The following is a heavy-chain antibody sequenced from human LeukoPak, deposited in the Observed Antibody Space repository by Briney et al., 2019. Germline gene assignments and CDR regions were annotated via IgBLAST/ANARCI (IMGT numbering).Heavy chain of an antibody. Sequence: SETLSLTCTVSGGSISSSSDYWGWIRQPPGKGLEWIGEINHSGSTKYNPSLKSRVTISVDTSKNQFSLKVSSVTAADTAVYYCARGVYCSSTSCYWGFFDYWGQGTLVTVSS. CDR2: INHSGST. CDR3: ARGVYCSSTSCYWGFFDY. CDR1: GGSISSSSDY. V-gene: IGHV4-39*07. J-gene: IGHJ4*02. D-gene: IGHD2-2*01.